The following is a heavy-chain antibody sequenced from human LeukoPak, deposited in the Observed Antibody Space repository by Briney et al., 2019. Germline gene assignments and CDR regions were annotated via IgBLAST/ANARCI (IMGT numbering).Heavy chain of an antibody. J-gene: IGHJ5*02. CDR3: ARDVPHNWFDT. CDR2: INSDGGGA. Sequence: GGSLRLSCAASGITFGNNWMHWVRQGPGKGLVWISRINSDGGGAIYADSVKGRFTVSRDNAKSTLDLQMNSLRAEDTAVYYCARDVPHNWFDTWGQGTLVTVSS. CDR1: GITFGNNW. V-gene: IGHV3-74*01.